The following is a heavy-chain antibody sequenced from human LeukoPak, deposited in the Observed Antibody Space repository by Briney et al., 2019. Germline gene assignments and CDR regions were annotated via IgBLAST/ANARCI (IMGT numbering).Heavy chain of an antibody. CDR2: ISSSSSYI. CDR3: ARVGSGYYFELNFDY. Sequence: KPGGSLRLSCAASGFTFSSYSMNWVRQAPGKGLEWVSSISSSSSYIYYADSVKGRFTISRDNAKNSLYLQMNSLRAEDTAVYYCARVGSGYYFELNFDYWGQGTLVTVSS. J-gene: IGHJ4*02. V-gene: IGHV3-21*01. D-gene: IGHD3-22*01. CDR1: GFTFSSYS.